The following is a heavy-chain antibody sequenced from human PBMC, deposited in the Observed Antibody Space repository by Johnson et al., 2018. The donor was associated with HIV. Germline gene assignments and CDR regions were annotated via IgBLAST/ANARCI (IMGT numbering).Heavy chain of an antibody. CDR1: GFTVSSNY. V-gene: IGHV3-66*02. CDR2: MYSGGST. J-gene: IGHJ3*02. D-gene: IGHD2-21*01. CDR3: ARERGGRHTFDI. Sequence: VQLVESGGGVVRPGGSLRISCVASGFTVSSNYLSWVRQAPGKGLEWVSVMYSGGSTSYAEPVKGRFTISRDNSKNTLYLQMNSLRAEDTAVYYCARERGGRHTFDIWGQGTMVAVSS.